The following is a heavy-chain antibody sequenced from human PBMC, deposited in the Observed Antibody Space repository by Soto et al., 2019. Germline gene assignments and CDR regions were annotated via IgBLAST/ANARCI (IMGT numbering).Heavy chain of an antibody. V-gene: IGHV1-69*01. CDR1: GGTFSSYA. Sequence: QVQLVQSGAEVKKPGSSVKVSCKASGGTFSSYAISWVRQAPGQGLEWMGGIIPIFGTANYAQKFQGRVTITADESTSTAYMELSSLRSEATAVYYCARSIVVVVAATPGHFDYWGQGTLVTVSS. CDR2: IIPIFGTA. J-gene: IGHJ4*02. D-gene: IGHD2-15*01. CDR3: ARSIVVVVAATPGHFDY.